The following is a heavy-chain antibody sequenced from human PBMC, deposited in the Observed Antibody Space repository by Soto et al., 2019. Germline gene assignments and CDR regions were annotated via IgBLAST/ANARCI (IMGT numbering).Heavy chain of an antibody. CDR2: ISAYNGNT. Sequence: GASVKVTCKASGYTFASYGSSWVRQAPGQGLEWMGWISAYNGNTNYAQNLQGRVTMTTDTSTSTAYMELRSLRSDDTAVYYCATINVSGWYLGYWGQGTLVTVSS. CDR1: GYTFASYG. D-gene: IGHD6-19*01. V-gene: IGHV1-18*01. CDR3: ATINVSGWYLGY. J-gene: IGHJ4*02.